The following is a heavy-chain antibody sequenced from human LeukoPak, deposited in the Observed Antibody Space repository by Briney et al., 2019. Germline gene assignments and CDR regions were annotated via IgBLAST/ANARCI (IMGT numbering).Heavy chain of an antibody. D-gene: IGHD3-16*01. V-gene: IGHV3-66*01. CDR2: IYSGDST. CDR1: GLTLSNYW. J-gene: IGHJ4*02. Sequence: GGSLRLSCAASGLTLSNYWMTWVRQAPGKGLEWVSVIYSGDSTYYADSVKGRFTISRDNSKNTLYLQMNSLRAEDTAVYYCATGPPGDDYWGQGTLVTVSS. CDR3: ATGPPGDDY.